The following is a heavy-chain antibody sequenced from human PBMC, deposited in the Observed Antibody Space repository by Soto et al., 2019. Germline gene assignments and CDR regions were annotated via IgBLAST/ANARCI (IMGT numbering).Heavy chain of an antibody. CDR2: I. J-gene: IGHJ4*02. CDR1: GFTFSTYS. D-gene: IGHD3-16*01. CDR3: VRDMQLWRLDS. Sequence: PGGSLRLSCAASGFTFSTYSMNWVRQAPGKGLEWVSYIFYTDSVKGRFTVSRDNAKNTLFLHMNSLRAEDTAVYYCVRDMQLWRLDSWGQGTLVTVSS. V-gene: IGHV3-48*01.